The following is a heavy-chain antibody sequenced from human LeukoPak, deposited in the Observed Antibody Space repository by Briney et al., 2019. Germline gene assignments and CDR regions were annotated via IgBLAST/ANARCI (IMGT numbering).Heavy chain of an antibody. CDR2: IIPIFGTA. J-gene: IGHJ6*03. Sequence: SVKVSCKASGGTFISYAISWVRQAPGQGLEWMGGIIPIFGTANYAQKFQGRVTITTDESTSTAYMELSSLRSEDTAVYYCARVYSSGWYYYYYYMDVWGKGTTVTVSS. CDR3: ARVYSSGWYYYYYYMDV. V-gene: IGHV1-69*05. CDR1: GGTFISYA. D-gene: IGHD6-19*01.